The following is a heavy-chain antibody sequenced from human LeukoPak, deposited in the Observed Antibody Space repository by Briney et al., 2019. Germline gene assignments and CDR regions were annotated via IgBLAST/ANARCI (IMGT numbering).Heavy chain of an antibody. Sequence: TGGSLRLSCAASGFTFSSYAMSWVRQAPGKGLEWVSAISGSGGSTYYADSVKGRFTISRDNTKNSLYLQMNSLRVEDTAIYYCARDGEGYNYWGQGTLVTVSS. V-gene: IGHV3-23*01. CDR3: ARDGEGYNY. J-gene: IGHJ4*02. CDR1: GFTFSSYA. CDR2: ISGSGGST. D-gene: IGHD5-24*01.